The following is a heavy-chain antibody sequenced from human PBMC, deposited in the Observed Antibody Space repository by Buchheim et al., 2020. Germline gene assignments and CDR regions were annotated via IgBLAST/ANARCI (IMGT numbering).Heavy chain of an antibody. J-gene: IGHJ5*02. D-gene: IGHD6-6*01. CDR1: GGSISSSNW. CDR3: ANRIATRAEWFDP. V-gene: IGHV4-4*03. Sequence: QVQLQESGPGLVKPPGTLSLTCAVSGGSISSSNWWSWVRQPPGKGLEWIGEIYHSGTTHYNPSLKSRDTIPEDKSQTLGSLKLTSVTAADTAVYYCANRIATRAEWFDPWGQGTL. CDR2: IYHSGTT.